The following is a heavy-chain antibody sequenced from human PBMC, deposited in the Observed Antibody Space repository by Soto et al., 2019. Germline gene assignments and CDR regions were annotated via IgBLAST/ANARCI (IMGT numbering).Heavy chain of an antibody. J-gene: IGHJ4*02. Sequence: LSLTCTVSGGSISSYYWSWIRQPPGEGLEWIGYTYYSGSANYNPSLKSRVTISVGTSKNQFSLRLSSVTAADTAVYYCADMRGQWLPRDWGQGILVTVSS. CDR2: TYYSGSA. V-gene: IGHV4-59*08. CDR3: ADMRGQWLPRD. D-gene: IGHD6-19*01. CDR1: GGSISSYY.